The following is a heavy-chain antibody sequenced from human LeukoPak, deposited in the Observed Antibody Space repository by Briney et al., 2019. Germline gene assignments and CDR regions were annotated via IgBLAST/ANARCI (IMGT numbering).Heavy chain of an antibody. CDR3: ARDGDYYDSSGRPGFDY. D-gene: IGHD3-22*01. J-gene: IGHJ4*02. CDR2: ISAYNGNT. Sequence: GASVKVSCKASGYTFTSYGISWVRQAPGQGLEWMGWISAYNGNTNYAQKLQGRVTMTTDTSTSTAYMELRSLRSDDTAVYYCARDGDYYDSSGRPGFDYWGQGTLVTVSS. CDR1: GYTFTSYG. V-gene: IGHV1-18*01.